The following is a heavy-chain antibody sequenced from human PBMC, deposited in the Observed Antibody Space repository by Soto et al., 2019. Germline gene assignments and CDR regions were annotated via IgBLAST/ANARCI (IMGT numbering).Heavy chain of an antibody. CDR1: GYTFFTYD. CDR3: ASHHRPTTAENWFDP. Sequence: QVHLVQSGVEVKTPGASVKVSCQASGYTFFTYDISWVRQAPGQGLEWMGWISTYSGDTKYAQTFQGRVTMTTDTSTTTAYLELRSLRSDDTAGYYCASHHRPTTAENWFDPWGPGTLVTVSS. V-gene: IGHV1-18*01. J-gene: IGHJ5*02. D-gene: IGHD5-12*01. CDR2: ISTYSGDT.